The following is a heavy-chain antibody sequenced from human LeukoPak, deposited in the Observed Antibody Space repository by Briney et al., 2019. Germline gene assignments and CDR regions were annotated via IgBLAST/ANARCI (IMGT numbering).Heavy chain of an antibody. D-gene: IGHD3-3*01. CDR3: AKVPHYDFWSGYYIDY. CDR1: GFTFSSYV. Sequence: PGGSLRLSCAASGFTFSSYVMNWVRQAPGKGLEWVSTISNSGGSTYYADSVKGRFTISRDNSNNTLYLQMNSLRAKDTAVYYCAKVPHYDFWSGYYIDYWGQGTLVTVSS. J-gene: IGHJ4*02. CDR2: ISNSGGST. V-gene: IGHV3-23*01.